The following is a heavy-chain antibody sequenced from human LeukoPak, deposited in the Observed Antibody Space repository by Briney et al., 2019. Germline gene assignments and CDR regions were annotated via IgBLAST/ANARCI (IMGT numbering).Heavy chain of an antibody. CDR1: DYSFTSYG. CDR3: ARSTTVLDNWFDP. V-gene: IGHV1-18*01. Sequence: ASVKVSCKASDYSFTSYGISWVRQAPGQGLEWMGWISAYNGNTNYAQKLQGRVTMTTDTSTSTAYMELRSLRSDDTAVYYCARSTTVLDNWFDPWGQGTLVTVSS. D-gene: IGHD4-17*01. CDR2: ISAYNGNT. J-gene: IGHJ5*02.